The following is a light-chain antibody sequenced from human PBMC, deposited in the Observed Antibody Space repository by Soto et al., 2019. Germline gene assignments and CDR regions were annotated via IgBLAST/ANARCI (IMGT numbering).Light chain of an antibody. J-gene: IGKJ1*01. CDR2: GAS. Sequence: EIVMTQSPATLSASPGERATLSCRASQSVSSNLAWYQQKPGQPPRLLIYGASARATGIPARFSGSGSGTEFTLTISSLQSEDFAVYYCQQYTNWPPWTFGQGTRVEIK. CDR3: QQYTNWPPWT. V-gene: IGKV3-15*01. CDR1: QSVSSN.